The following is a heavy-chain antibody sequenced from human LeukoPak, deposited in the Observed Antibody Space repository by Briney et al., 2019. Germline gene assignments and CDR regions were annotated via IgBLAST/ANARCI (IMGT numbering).Heavy chain of an antibody. J-gene: IGHJ5*02. D-gene: IGHD3-10*01. V-gene: IGHV4-34*01. Sequence: SETLSLTCAVYGGSFSGYYWSWIRQPPGKGLEWIGEINHSGSTNYNPSLKSRVTISVDTSKNQFSLKLSSVTAADTAVYYCAREPSDYYGSGRFDPWGRGTLVTVSS. CDR1: GGSFSGYY. CDR2: INHSGST. CDR3: AREPSDYYGSGRFDP.